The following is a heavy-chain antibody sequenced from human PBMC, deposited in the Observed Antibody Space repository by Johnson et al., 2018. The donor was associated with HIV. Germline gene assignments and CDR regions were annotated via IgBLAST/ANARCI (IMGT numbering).Heavy chain of an antibody. D-gene: IGHD4-23*01. J-gene: IGHJ3*02. CDR1: GFSFDDYG. CDR2: IDWNSGSI. V-gene: IGHV3-20*04. CDR3: ARASLARGGKIRAFDI. Sequence: VQLVESGGGVVRPGGSLKLSCAASGFSFDDYGMSWVRQPPGKGLEWVSGIDWNSGSIAYADSVKGRFTISRDNSKNTLYLQMGSLRAEDTAVFYCARASLARGGKIRAFDIWGQGTMVTVSS.